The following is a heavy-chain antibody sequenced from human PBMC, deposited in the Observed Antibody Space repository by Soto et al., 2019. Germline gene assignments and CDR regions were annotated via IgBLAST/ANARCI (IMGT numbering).Heavy chain of an antibody. Sequence: PGGSLRLSCAVSGVSFTNYEMNWVRRAPGKGLEWIAYIGLSGDTIYYADSVKGRFTISRDHANNSLELPMNSLRADDTALYYCASESFSASPNFFDYWGRGTQVTVSS. CDR1: GVSFTNYE. CDR2: IGLSGDTI. CDR3: ASESFSASPNFFDY. D-gene: IGHD3-16*01. J-gene: IGHJ4*02. V-gene: IGHV3-48*03.